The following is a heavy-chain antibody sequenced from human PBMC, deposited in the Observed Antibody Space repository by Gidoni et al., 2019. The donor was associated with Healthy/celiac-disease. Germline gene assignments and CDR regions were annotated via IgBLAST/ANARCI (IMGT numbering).Heavy chain of an antibody. V-gene: IGHV3-30*03. CDR1: GFTFSSYG. Sequence: QVQLGESGGGGVQPGRSLRISCADSGFTFSSYGLPWVRQAPGKGLELVAVISYDGSNKYYADSVKGRFTISRDNSNNTLSLRMHRLRAEDTAVYSWARGNRYSGRYKGGFDYWGQGTLVTVSS. D-gene: IGHD1-26*01. J-gene: IGHJ4*02. CDR3: ARGNRYSGRYKGGFDY. CDR2: ISYDGSNK.